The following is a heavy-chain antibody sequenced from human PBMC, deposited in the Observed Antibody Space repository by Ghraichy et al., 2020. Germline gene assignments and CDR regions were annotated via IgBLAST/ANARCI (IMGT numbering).Heavy chain of an antibody. Sequence: SETLSLTCSVSGGSIRDGDFYWNWVRQLPGKGLEWIGFIYYSGSTFYNPTLKSRVTISMDTSRNQFSLSLSSVTAADTAVYFCARVPRNLYAFDIWGQGNLGTVSS. CDR3: ARVPRNLYAFDI. J-gene: IGHJ3*02. D-gene: IGHD1-14*01. CDR1: GGSIRDGDFY. V-gene: IGHV4-31*03. CDR2: IYYSGST.